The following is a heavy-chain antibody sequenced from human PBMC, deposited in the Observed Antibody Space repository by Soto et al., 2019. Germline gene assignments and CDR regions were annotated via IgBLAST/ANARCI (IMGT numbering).Heavy chain of an antibody. Sequence: QVQLHESGPGLVRPSQTLSLTCSVSGGSITTGGYYWSCVRQHPGKGLEWIAYIYYSGGAYYSPSLKGRVTKSLVTSKNKFSLSLRSVTAADTAVYYSARSGWGRAYYDYGLDVWGQGTTVTVSS. J-gene: IGHJ6*02. CDR2: IYYSGGA. D-gene: IGHD1-26*01. V-gene: IGHV4-31*03. CDR3: ARSGWGRAYYDYGLDV. CDR1: GGSITTGGYY.